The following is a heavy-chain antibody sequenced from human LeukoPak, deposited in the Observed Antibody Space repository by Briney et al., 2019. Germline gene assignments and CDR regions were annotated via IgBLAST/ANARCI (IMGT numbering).Heavy chain of an antibody. CDR1: GFFFSTYW. CDR3: ARWGLAYTIDQ. V-gene: IGHV3-7*01. Sequence: GGALGLSWAAAGFFFSTYWMAWLRRAPGRGLEWVANINPGGSEKYYVDSVKGRFTISRDDAKTSLYLQMDSLRAEDTAVYSCARWGLAYTIDQWGQGTLVTVSS. D-gene: IGHD2-21*01. CDR2: INPGGSEK. J-gene: IGHJ5*02.